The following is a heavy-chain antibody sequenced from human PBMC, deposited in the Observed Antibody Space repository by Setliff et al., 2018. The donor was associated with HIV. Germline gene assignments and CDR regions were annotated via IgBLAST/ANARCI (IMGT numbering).Heavy chain of an antibody. CDR1: GFSLGSGGMC. Sequence: SGPTLVNPTQTLTLTCTFSGFSLGSGGMCVSWIRQPPGKGLEWIGHIYYSGRTNYNPSLKSRVTISVDTSKNQFSLKLSSVTAADTAVYYCARDVGSHYDSREYYFDYWGQGTLVTVSS. D-gene: IGHD3-22*01. CDR3: ARDVGSHYDSREYYFDY. J-gene: IGHJ4*02. CDR2: IYYSGRT. V-gene: IGHV4-61*08.